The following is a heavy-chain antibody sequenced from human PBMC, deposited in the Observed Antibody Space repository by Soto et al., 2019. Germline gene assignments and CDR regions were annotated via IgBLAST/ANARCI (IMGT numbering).Heavy chain of an antibody. J-gene: IGHJ4*02. CDR3: ARGLDYFDC. CDR1: GFTFSSYG. Sequence: QVQLVESGGGVVQPGRSLRLSCAASGFTFSSYGMHWVRQAPGKGLEWVAVIWYDGSNKYYADSVKGRFTISRDNSKNTLYLQMNSLRAEDTAVYYCARGLDYFDCWGQGTLVTVSS. V-gene: IGHV3-33*01. CDR2: IWYDGSNK.